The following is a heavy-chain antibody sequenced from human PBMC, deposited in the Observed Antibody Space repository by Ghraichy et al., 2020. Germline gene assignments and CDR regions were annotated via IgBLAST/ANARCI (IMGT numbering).Heavy chain of an antibody. CDR2: INPNSGGT. CDR1: GYTFTGYY. CDR3: ARDQEDSSGGYVGATGFDP. D-gene: IGHD6-19*01. J-gene: IGHJ5*02. Sequence: ASVKVSCKASGYTFTGYYMHWVRQATGQGLEWMGWINPNSGGTNYAQKFQGRVTMTRDTSISTAYMELSRLRSDDTAVYYCARDQEDSSGGYVGATGFDPWGQETLVTVSS. V-gene: IGHV1-2*02.